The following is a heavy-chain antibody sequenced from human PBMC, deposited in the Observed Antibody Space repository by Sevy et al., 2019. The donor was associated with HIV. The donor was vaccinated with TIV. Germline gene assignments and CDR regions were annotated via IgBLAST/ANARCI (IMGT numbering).Heavy chain of an antibody. J-gene: IGHJ6*02. CDR1: GYTFTSYG. CDR3: AREEYQLRKGWYGMDV. CDR2: ISAYNGNT. V-gene: IGHV1-18*01. Sequence: ASVKVSCKASGYTFTSYGISWVRQAPGQGLEWMGWISAYNGNTNYAQKLQGRVTMTTDTSTSTAYMELRSLRSDDTAVYYCAREEYQLRKGWYGMDVWGQGTTVTVSS. D-gene: IGHD2-2*01.